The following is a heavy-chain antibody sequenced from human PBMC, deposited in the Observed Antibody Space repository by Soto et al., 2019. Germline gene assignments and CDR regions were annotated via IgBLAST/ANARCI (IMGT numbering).Heavy chain of an antibody. D-gene: IGHD6-19*01. V-gene: IGHV4-34*01. Sequence: PSETLSLTCAVYGGSFSGYYWSWIRQPPGKGLEWIGEINHSGSTNYNPSLKSRVTISVDTSKNQFSLKLSSVTAADTAVYYCARVHSSGWVFDYWGQGTLVTVSS. CDR3: ARVHSSGWVFDY. J-gene: IGHJ4*02. CDR2: INHSGST. CDR1: GGSFSGYY.